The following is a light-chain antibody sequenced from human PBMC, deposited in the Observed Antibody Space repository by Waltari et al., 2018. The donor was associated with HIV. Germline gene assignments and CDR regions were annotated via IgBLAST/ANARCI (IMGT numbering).Light chain of an antibody. V-gene: IGLV2-11*01. CDR2: DVN. CDR3: CSYAGSYTEI. J-gene: IGLJ2*01. CDR1: SSDIGGYDY. Sequence: QSALTQPASVAGSPGQSITISCTGTSSDIGGYDYVYWYQQHPGKAPKLMIFDVNKRPSGVPARFSSSKSGHTASLTISGLQADDEADYYCCSYAGSYTEIFGGGTKLTVL.